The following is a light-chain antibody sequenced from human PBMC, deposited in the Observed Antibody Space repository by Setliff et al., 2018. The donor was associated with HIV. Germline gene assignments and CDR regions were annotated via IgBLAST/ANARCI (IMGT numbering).Light chain of an antibody. CDR1: SSDVGGYNY. Sequence: QSALTQPRSVSGSPGQSVAISCTRTSSDVGGYNYVSWYQQRPGKVPKLMIYDVSKRPSGVPDRFSGSKSGNTASLTISGLQAEDEADYYCCSYAGSPYVFGSGTKVTVL. CDR3: CSYAGSPYV. V-gene: IGLV2-11*01. CDR2: DVS. J-gene: IGLJ1*01.